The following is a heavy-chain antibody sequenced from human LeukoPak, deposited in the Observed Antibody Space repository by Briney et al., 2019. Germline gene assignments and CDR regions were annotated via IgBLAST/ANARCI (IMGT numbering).Heavy chain of an antibody. V-gene: IGHV3-48*01. D-gene: IGHD3-22*01. CDR2: ILSQRSTI. CDR3: APTYYYDSSGYYGGAFDI. Sequence: GGCLRLSCAPSVFPLSIYSMNWVRPAPGKGREWISYILSQRSTIYYADSVRGRFTISRDNSKNTLYLQMSSLRAEDTAVYYCAPTYYYDSSGYYGGAFDIWGQGTMVTVSS. CDR1: VFPLSIYS. J-gene: IGHJ3*02.